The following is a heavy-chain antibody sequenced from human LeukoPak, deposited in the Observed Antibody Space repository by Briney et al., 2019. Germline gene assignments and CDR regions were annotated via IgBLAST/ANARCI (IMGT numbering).Heavy chain of an antibody. CDR3: ARYSGSYYYPPAWDL. J-gene: IGHJ4*02. D-gene: IGHD1-26*01. Sequence: PGGSLRLSCAASGFTFSSYWMHWVRQVPGKGLVWVSRINSDGSSTSYADSVKGRFTISRDNAKNTLYLQMNSLRAEDTAVYYCARYSGSYYYPPAWDLWGQGTLVTVSS. V-gene: IGHV3-74*01. CDR1: GFTFSSYW. CDR2: INSDGSST.